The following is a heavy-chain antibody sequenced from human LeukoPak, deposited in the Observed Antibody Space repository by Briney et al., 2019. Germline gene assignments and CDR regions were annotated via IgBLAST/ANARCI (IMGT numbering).Heavy chain of an antibody. J-gene: IGHJ4*02. CDR1: GYSFTGYY. Sequence: ASVKLSCTASGYSFTGYYMHWVRQAPGQGLEWMGWINPNSGGTNYAQTLQGRVTMTRDTSISTAYMELSRLRSDDTAVYYWVRDRTKWCSSTRCPLDYWGQGTLVTVSS. V-gene: IGHV1-2*02. D-gene: IGHD2-2*01. CDR2: INPNSGGT. CDR3: VRDRTKWCSSTRCPLDY.